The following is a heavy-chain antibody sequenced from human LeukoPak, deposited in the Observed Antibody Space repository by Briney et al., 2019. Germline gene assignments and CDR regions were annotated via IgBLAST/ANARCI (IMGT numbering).Heavy chain of an antibody. Sequence: ASVKVSCKASGYTFTVYYMHWVRQAPGQGLEWMGWINPNSGGTNYAQKFQGRVTMTRDTSISTAYMELSRLRSYDTAVYYCARDSTYSSAPRKNNWFDPWGQGTLVTVSS. CDR1: GYTFTVYY. D-gene: IGHD6-25*01. CDR3: ARDSTYSSAPRKNNWFDP. J-gene: IGHJ5*02. CDR2: INPNSGGT. V-gene: IGHV1-2*02.